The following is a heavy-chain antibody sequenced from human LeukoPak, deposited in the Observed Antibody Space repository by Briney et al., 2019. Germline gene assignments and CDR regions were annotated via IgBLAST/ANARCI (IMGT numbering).Heavy chain of an antibody. V-gene: IGHV3-74*01. CDR2: INSDGTST. CDR1: GFTFSSYW. J-gene: IGHJ5*02. Sequence: GGSLRLSCAASGFTFSSYWMHWVRQAPGKGLAWVSRINSDGTSTNYADSVKGRFTISRDNAKNTLFLQMNSLRVEDTAVYFCARGTIAASGKGWFDPWGQGTLVTVSS. CDR3: ARGTIAASGKGWFDP. D-gene: IGHD6-13*01.